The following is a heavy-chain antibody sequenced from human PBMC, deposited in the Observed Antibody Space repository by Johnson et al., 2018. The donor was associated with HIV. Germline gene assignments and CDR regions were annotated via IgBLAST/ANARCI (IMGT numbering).Heavy chain of an antibody. Sequence: QVQLVESGGGVVQPGRSLRLSCAASGFTFSTYGMHWVRQAPGKGLEWVAVTSYDGGNKYYADSVKGRFTISRDNSKNTLDLQMNNLRAEDTAVYYCARVRQWLVEEAFDIWGQGTMVTVSS. D-gene: IGHD6-19*01. CDR2: TSYDGGNK. CDR3: ARVRQWLVEEAFDI. V-gene: IGHV3-30*19. J-gene: IGHJ3*02. CDR1: GFTFSTYG.